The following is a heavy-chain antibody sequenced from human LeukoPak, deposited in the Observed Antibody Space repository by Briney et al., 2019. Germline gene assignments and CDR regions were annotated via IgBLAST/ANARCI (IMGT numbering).Heavy chain of an antibody. CDR3: ARRVTVTTDYFDY. V-gene: IGHV4-38-2*01. Sequence: SETLSLTCAVSGYSLSSDYYWGWIRPPPGKGLEYIGSIYHRGSIYYNPSLESRVTISVDTSKNQFSLKLSSVTAADTAVYFCARRVTVTTDYFDYWGQGTLVTVSS. J-gene: IGHJ4*02. CDR1: GYSLSSDYY. CDR2: IYHRGSI. D-gene: IGHD4-17*01.